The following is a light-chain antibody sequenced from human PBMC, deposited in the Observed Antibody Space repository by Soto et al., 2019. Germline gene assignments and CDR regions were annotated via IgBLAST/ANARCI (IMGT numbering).Light chain of an antibody. Sequence: QSALTQPPSASGSPGQSVTVSCTGTSSDVGGYNYVSWYQQHPGKAPKLMIYEVDKRPSGVPDRFSGSKSGNTASLTVSGLQADDEADYYCSSYATSRDVLFGGGTQLTVL. CDR1: SSDVGGYNY. V-gene: IGLV2-8*01. J-gene: IGLJ2*01. CDR2: EVD. CDR3: SSYATSRDVL.